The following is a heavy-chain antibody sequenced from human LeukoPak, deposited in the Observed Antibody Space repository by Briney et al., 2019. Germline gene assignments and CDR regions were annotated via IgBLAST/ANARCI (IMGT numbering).Heavy chain of an antibody. Sequence: GGSLRFSCAAYGFTISGHWMAWVRQAPGKGLEGVADINTDGRERYYVASVRGPFTISRDNAKNSVYLQINSLGVEDAAVYYCARGIHDNIFGGQGTQVTVSS. V-gene: IGHV3-7*01. D-gene: IGHD1-1*01. J-gene: IGHJ4*02. CDR1: GFTISGHW. CDR3: ARGIHDNIF. CDR2: INTDGRER.